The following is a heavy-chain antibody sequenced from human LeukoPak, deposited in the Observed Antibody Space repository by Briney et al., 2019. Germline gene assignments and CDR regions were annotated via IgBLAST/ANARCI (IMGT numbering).Heavy chain of an antibody. CDR3: ARDRGALWYFDL. J-gene: IGHJ2*01. CDR2: IKQDGSEK. V-gene: IGHV3-7*05. CDR1: GFSFSGYW. D-gene: IGHD3-10*01. Sequence: GGSLRLSCAASGFSFSGYWMSWVRQAPGKGLEWVANIKQDGSEKYYVDSVKGRFTISRDNAKNSLYLQMNSLRAEDTAVYYCARDRGALWYFDLWGRGTLVTVSS.